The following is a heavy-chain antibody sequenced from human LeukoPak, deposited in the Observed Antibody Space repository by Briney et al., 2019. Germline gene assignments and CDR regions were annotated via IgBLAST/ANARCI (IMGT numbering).Heavy chain of an antibody. CDR2: ITFDDTDR. J-gene: IGHJ4*02. V-gene: IGHV3-30*04. CDR1: GFIFGDYA. Sequence: GGSLRLSCAASGFIFGDYAMHWVRQAPGKGLEWVAAITFDDTDRYYIDSVKGRFTISRDDSKNTLYLHMTSLRAEDTAVYYCTNSDDYGDYWGQGTLVTVSS. CDR3: TNSDDYGDY.